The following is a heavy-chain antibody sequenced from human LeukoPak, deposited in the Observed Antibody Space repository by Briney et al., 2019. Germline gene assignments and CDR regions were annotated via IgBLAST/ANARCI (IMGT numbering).Heavy chain of an antibody. V-gene: IGHV3-23*01. CDR2: ITGGGDKI. CDR3: AKENPVGGTNYFDY. Sequence: PGGSLRLSCAASGFTFSSFPMSWVRQAPGKGLEWVSAITGGGDKILYADSVKGRFTISRDNSKNTLYLQMNTLRAEDRAVYYCAKENPVGGTNYFDYWGQGTLVTVAS. D-gene: IGHD1-26*01. CDR1: GFTFSSFP. J-gene: IGHJ4*02.